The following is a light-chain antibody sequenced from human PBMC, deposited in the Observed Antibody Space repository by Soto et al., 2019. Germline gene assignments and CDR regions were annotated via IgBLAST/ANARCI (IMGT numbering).Light chain of an antibody. CDR2: EVN. J-gene: IGLJ3*02. V-gene: IGLV2-14*01. CDR1: SSDIGTYNY. CDR3: SSYTTSNTWV. Sequence: QSALTQPASVSASPGQSITISCTGTSSDIGTYNYVSWYQQHPGKAPKLMIFEVNNRPSWVSNRFSGSKSGNTASLTVSGLQPADEADDYCSSYTTSNTWVFGGGTKLTVL.